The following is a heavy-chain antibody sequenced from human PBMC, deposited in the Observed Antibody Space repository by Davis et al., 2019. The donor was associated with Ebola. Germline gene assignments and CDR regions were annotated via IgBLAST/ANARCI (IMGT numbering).Heavy chain of an antibody. J-gene: IGHJ2*01. CDR2: IFFNGYT. Sequence: MPSETLSLTCTVSGGSISSYYWSWIRQPPGKGLEWIGYIFFNGYTTYNPALKSRVTISVDTSKNQFSLKLSSVTAADTAVYYCASMVGGYRCSGGSCYSPWYFDLWGRGTLVTVSS. D-gene: IGHD2-15*01. CDR3: ASMVGGYRCSGGSCYSPWYFDL. CDR1: GGSISSYY. V-gene: IGHV4-59*08.